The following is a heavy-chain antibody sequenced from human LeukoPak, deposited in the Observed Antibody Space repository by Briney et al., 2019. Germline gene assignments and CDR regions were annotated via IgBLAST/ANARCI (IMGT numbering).Heavy chain of an antibody. D-gene: IGHD1-14*01. CDR2: IKQDGSEQ. V-gene: IGHV3-7*01. Sequence: GGSLRLSCAAYGFTFSNHWMNWVRQAPGKGLEWVANIKQDGSEQYYVDSVKGRFTISRDNAKNSLYLQMNSLRAEDTAVYYCASDPHHASRMDVWGQGTTVTVSS. CDR1: GFTFSNHW. CDR3: ASDPHHASRMDV. J-gene: IGHJ6*02.